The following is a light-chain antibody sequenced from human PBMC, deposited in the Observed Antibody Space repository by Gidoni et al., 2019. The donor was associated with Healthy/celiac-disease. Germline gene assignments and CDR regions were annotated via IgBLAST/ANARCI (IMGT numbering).Light chain of an antibody. V-gene: IGKV4-1*01. CDR2: CAS. Sequence: DIVMTQSPDSLAVSLGERATINCKSSQSVLYSSNNNNYLAWYQQKPGQPPKLLIYCASTRESGVPSRFSGSGSGTDFTLTISSLQAEDVAVYYCQQYYSTPLTFGQGTKVEIK. CDR3: QQYYSTPLT. CDR1: QSVLYSSNNNNY. J-gene: IGKJ1*01.